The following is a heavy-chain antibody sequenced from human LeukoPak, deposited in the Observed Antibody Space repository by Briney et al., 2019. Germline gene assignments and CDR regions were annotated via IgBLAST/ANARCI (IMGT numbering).Heavy chain of an antibody. Sequence: PSETLSLTCTVSGGSASTSDYYWGWIRQTPGKGLEWIGDIFHNGKTNYNPSLKGRVTISIDTSNNQFSLRLPSVTAADTAVYYCARIFDSWGQGTLVTVSS. CDR3: ARIFDS. CDR1: GGSASTSDYY. J-gene: IGHJ4*02. V-gene: IGHV4-39*07. CDR2: IFHNGKT.